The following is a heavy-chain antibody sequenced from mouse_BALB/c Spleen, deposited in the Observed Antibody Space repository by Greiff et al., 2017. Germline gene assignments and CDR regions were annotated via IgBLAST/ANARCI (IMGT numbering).Heavy chain of an antibody. D-gene: IGHD2-10*01. J-gene: IGHJ3*01. CDR1: GFTFSSFG. CDR3: ARSPAYYGNYWFAY. Sequence: EVKLMESGGGLVQPGGSRKLSCAASGFTFSSFGMHWVRQAPEKGLEWVAYISSGSSTIYYADTVKGRFTISRDNPKNTLFLQMTSLRSEDTAMYYCARSPAYYGNYWFAYWGQGTLVTVSA. CDR2: ISSGSSTI. V-gene: IGHV5-17*02.